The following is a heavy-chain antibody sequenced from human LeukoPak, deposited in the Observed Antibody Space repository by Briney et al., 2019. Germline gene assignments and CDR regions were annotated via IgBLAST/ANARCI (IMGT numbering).Heavy chain of an antibody. V-gene: IGHV3-23*01. CDR1: GFTFSNYA. Sequence: GGSLRLSCVASGFTFSNYAIAWLRQAPGKGLEWVSSITGSGTITFYADSVQGRFTISRDNSKNTLSLQIISLRAEDTAVYFCVKEGYSFGPHWYFDLWGRGTLVTVSS. CDR3: VKEGYSFGPHWYFDL. CDR2: ITGSGTIT. J-gene: IGHJ2*01. D-gene: IGHD5-18*01.